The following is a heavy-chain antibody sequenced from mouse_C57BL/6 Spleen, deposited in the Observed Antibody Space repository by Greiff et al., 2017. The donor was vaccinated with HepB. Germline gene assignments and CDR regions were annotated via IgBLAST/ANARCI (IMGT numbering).Heavy chain of an antibody. CDR2: INPSNGGT. D-gene: IGHD5-5*01. Sequence: QVQLQQPGTELVKPGASVKLSCKASGYTFTSYWMHWVKQRPGQGLEWIGNINPSNGGTNYNEKFKSKARLTVDKSSNTAYMQLRSLTSEDSAVYYCARYPHYLYAMDYWGQGTSVTVSS. J-gene: IGHJ4*01. V-gene: IGHV1-53*01. CDR3: ARYPHYLYAMDY. CDR1: GYTFTSYW.